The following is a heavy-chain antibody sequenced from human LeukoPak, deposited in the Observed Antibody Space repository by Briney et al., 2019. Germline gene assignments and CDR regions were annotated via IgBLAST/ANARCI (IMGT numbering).Heavy chain of an antibody. J-gene: IGHJ4*02. Sequence: GGSLRLSCAASGFTFSSYSMNWVRQAPGKGPEWVSSISSSSSYIYYADSVKGRFTISRVNAKNSLYLQMNSLRAEDTAVYYCAHYGSGSYYRDYWGQGTLVTVSS. CDR1: GFTFSSYS. D-gene: IGHD3-10*01. CDR2: ISSSSSYI. V-gene: IGHV3-21*01. CDR3: AHYGSGSYYRDY.